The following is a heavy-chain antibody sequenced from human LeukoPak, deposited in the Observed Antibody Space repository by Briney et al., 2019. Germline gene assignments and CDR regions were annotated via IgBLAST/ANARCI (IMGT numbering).Heavy chain of an antibody. CDR1: GGSISSYY. CDR3: ARAVDGYCYSTNCLYNWFDP. CDR2: IYTSGST. V-gene: IGHV4-4*07. D-gene: IGHD2-2*01. Sequence: EASETLSLTCTVSGGSISSYYWSWIRQPAGKGLEWIGRIYTSGSTNYNPSLKSRVTMSVDTSKNQFSLKLSSVTAADTAVYYCARAVDGYCYSTNCLYNWFDPWGQGTLVTVSS. J-gene: IGHJ5*02.